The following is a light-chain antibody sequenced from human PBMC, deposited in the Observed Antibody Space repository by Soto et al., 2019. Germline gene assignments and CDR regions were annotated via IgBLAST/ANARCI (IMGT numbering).Light chain of an antibody. V-gene: IGKV2-28*01. CDR2: LGS. J-gene: IGKJ5*01. CDR1: QSLLHSNGYNY. Sequence: DIVMTQSPLSLPVTPGEPASISCRSSQSLLHSNGYNYLDWYLQKPGQSPQLLIYLGSNRASGVPDRVRGSGSGTDFTLKISRVEAEDVGVYYCMQALQTPITFGQGTRLEI. CDR3: MQALQTPIT.